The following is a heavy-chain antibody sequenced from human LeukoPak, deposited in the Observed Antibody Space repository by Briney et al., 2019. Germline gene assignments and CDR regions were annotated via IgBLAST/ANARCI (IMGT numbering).Heavy chain of an antibody. V-gene: IGHV1-69*06. CDR2: INPIFGTA. J-gene: IGHJ4*02. D-gene: IGHD1-7*01. CDR3: ARDVYGGITGTTRSGDY. CDR1: VGTFSSYS. Sequence: SVKVSCKSSVGTFSSYSIRGVRQAAPQGRTWMGRINPIFGTANYAQKFQGRVTITADKSTSTAYMELSSLRSEDTAVYYCARDVYGGITGTTRSGDYWGQGTLVTVSS.